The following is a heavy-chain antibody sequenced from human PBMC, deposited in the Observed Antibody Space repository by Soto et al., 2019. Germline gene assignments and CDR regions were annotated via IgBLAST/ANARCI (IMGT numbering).Heavy chain of an antibody. V-gene: IGHV3-21*01. CDR2: ISSSSSYI. J-gene: IGHJ4*02. CDR3: ARDLHYYDSGGYYGY. CDR1: GFTFSSYS. Sequence: EVQLVESGGGLVKPGGSLRLSCAASGFTFSSYSMNWVRQAPGKGLEWVSSISSSSSYIYYADLVKGRFTIAGDNAKNSLYLQMNSLRAEDTAVYYCARDLHYYDSGGYYGYWGQGTLVTVSS. D-gene: IGHD3-22*01.